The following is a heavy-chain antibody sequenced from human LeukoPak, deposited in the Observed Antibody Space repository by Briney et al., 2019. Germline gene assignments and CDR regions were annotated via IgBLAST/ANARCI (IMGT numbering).Heavy chain of an antibody. D-gene: IGHD4-11*01. Sequence: SETLSLTCTVSGGSISSYYWSWIRQPPGKGLEGIGYIYYSGSTNYNPSLKSRVTISVDTSKNQFSLKLSSVTAADTAVYYCARYYSNYDAYYYYMDVWGKGTTVTVSS. CDR3: ARYYSNYDAYYYYMDV. CDR1: GGSISSYY. V-gene: IGHV4-59*01. J-gene: IGHJ6*03. CDR2: IYYSGST.